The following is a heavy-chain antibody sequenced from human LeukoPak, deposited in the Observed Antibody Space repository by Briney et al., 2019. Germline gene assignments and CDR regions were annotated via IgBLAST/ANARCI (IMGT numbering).Heavy chain of an antibody. CDR2: IYPGDSDT. Sequence: GESLKISCKGSRYSFTSYWIGWVRQMPGKGLEWMGIIYPGDSDTRYSPSFQGQVTISADKSISTAYLQWSSLKASDTAMYYCARLFGSYCSSTSCSYYYYYYMDVWGKGTTVTVSS. CDR1: RYSFTSYW. CDR3: ARLFGSYCSSTSCSYYYYYYMDV. J-gene: IGHJ6*03. D-gene: IGHD2-2*01. V-gene: IGHV5-51*01.